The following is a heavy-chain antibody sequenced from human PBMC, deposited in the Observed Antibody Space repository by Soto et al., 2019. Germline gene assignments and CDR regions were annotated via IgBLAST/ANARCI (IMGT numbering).Heavy chain of an antibody. D-gene: IGHD1-26*01. CDR3: ARDRGSYYVPGYYYYYGMDV. V-gene: IGHV3-21*01. CDR2: ISSSSSYI. Sequence: GGSLRLSCAASGFTFSSYSMNWVRQAPGKGLEWVSSISSSSSYIYYADSVKGRFTISRDNAKNSLYLQMNSLRAEDTAVYYCARDRGSYYVPGYYYYYGMDVWGQRTTVPASS. J-gene: IGHJ6*02. CDR1: GFTFSSYS.